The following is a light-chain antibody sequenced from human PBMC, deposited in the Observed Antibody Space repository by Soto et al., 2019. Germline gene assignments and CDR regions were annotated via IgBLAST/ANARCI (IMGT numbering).Light chain of an antibody. J-gene: IGKJ4*01. CDR2: AAS. Sequence: AIQMTQSPSSLSASVVDRVTITCRATQGIRNDLGWYQQKPGKAPKLLIYAASSLQSGVPSRFSGSGSGTDFTLTISSLQPEDFATYYCLQDYNYPLTFGGGTKVEIK. V-gene: IGKV1-6*01. CDR1: QGIRND. CDR3: LQDYNYPLT.